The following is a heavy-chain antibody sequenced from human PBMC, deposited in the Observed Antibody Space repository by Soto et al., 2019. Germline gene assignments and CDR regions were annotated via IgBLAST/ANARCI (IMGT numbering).Heavy chain of an antibody. V-gene: IGHV1-69*13. D-gene: IGHD2-15*01. J-gene: IGHJ4*02. Sequence: SVKVSCKASGGTFSSYAISWVRQAPGQGLGWMGGIIPIFCTVNYAQSFQGRDSITADEXXRTAYMELRSRRSEDTAVYYCARVLEVYCSGGSCPRYRVPGQYYFDYWGQGTLVTVPS. CDR1: GGTFSSYA. CDR3: ARVLEVYCSGGSCPRYRVPGQYYFDY. CDR2: IIPIFCTV.